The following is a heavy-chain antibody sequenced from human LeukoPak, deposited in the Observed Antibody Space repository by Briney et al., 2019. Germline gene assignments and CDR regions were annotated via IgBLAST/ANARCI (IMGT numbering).Heavy chain of an antibody. V-gene: IGHV4-59*01. CDR2: IYYSGST. CDR3: ARVVSGYDFWSGYQGSYFDY. J-gene: IGHJ4*02. D-gene: IGHD3-3*01. CDR1: GGSISSYY. Sequence: SETLSLTCTVSGGSISSYYWGWIRQPPGKGLEWIGYIYYSGSTNYNPSLKSRVTISVDTSKNQFSLKLSSVTAADTAVYYCARVVSGYDFWSGYQGSYFDYWGQGTLVTVSS.